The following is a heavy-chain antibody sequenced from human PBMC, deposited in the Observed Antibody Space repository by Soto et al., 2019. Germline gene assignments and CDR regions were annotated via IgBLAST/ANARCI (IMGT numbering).Heavy chain of an antibody. CDR2: ISWHGGNI. Sequence: EVQLVESGGGLVQPGRSLRLSCAASGFTFENYAMHWVRQAPGKGLEWVSGISWHGGNIGYADSVRGRFTISRDIAKNSLYLQMNSLRPEDTGLYYCAKDKLYRNYEHYLDYWGQGTLVTVSS. D-gene: IGHD4-4*01. CDR1: GFTFENYA. CDR3: AKDKLYRNYEHYLDY. J-gene: IGHJ4*02. V-gene: IGHV3-9*01.